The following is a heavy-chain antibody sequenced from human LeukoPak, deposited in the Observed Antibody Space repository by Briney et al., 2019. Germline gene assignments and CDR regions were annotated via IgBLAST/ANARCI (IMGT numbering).Heavy chain of an antibody. CDR2: ISGSGGST. CDR3: AKDYYGDYGAFDI. J-gene: IGHJ3*02. D-gene: IGHD4-17*01. Sequence: GGSLRLSCAASGFTFSSYAMSWVRQAPGKGLEWVSAISGSGGSTYYANSVKGRFTISRDNSKNTLYLQMNSLRAEDTAVYYCAKDYYGDYGAFDIWGQGTMVTVSS. V-gene: IGHV3-23*01. CDR1: GFTFSSYA.